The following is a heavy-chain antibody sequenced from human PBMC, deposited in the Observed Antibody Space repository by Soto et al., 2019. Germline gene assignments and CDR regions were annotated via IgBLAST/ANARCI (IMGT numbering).Heavy chain of an antibody. CDR2: IYYSGST. CDR1: GGSVSSGDYF. V-gene: IGHV4-61*08. CDR3: ARSPNYYYYGFDV. J-gene: IGHJ6*02. D-gene: IGHD3-10*01. Sequence: ASETLSLTCTVSGGSVSSGDYFWSWLRQSPGKRLEWIAYIYYSGSTNYNPSLKSRATISVDTSKSQVSLTLTSMTAADAALYYCARSPNYYYYGFDVWGQGTAVTVSS.